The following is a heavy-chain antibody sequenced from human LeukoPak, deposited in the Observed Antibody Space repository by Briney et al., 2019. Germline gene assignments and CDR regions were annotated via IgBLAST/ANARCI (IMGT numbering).Heavy chain of an antibody. V-gene: IGHV4-30-2*01. CDR1: GGSISSGGYS. Sequence: PSETLSLTCAVSGGSISSGGYSWSWIRQPPGKGPEWIGYIYHSGSTYYNPSLKSRVTISVDRSKNQFSLKLSSVTAADTAVYYCATGYSMYYFDYWGQGTLVTVSS. CDR3: ATGYSMYYFDY. CDR2: IYHSGST. D-gene: IGHD3-9*01. J-gene: IGHJ4*02.